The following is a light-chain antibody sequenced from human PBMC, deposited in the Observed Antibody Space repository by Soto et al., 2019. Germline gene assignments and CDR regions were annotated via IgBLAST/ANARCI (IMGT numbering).Light chain of an antibody. CDR3: QQRNIWPPVT. Sequence: EIVMTQSPATLSVSPGEGATLSCRASQSVSNNLAWYQQKPGQAPRLLIYLASTRAPGIPARFSGSGSGTDFTLTISSLEPEDSAVYYCQQRNIWPPVTFGQGTRLEIK. CDR2: LAS. CDR1: QSVSNN. J-gene: IGKJ5*01. V-gene: IGKV3D-15*01.